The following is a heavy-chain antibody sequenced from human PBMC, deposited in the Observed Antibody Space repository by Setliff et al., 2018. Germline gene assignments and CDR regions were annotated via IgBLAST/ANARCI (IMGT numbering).Heavy chain of an antibody. CDR1: GYTFNNYG. CDR3: ASVTIAVAGYFDF. CDR2: IGAYNGNT. V-gene: IGHV1-18*01. J-gene: IGHJ4*02. Sequence: GASVQVSCKASGYTFNNYGVTWVRQAPGQGLELMGWIGAYNGNTYNAHKFQGRVTMTSDTSTSTAYMELRSLRSDDTAVYYCASVTIAVAGYFDFWGQGTLVTVSS. D-gene: IGHD6-19*01.